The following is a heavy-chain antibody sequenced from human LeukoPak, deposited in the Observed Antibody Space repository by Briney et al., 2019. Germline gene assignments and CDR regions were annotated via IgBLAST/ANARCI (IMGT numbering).Heavy chain of an antibody. CDR1: GFTFSSYA. D-gene: IGHD6-13*01. CDR3: ARVDSSSWTYYYYYGMDV. J-gene: IGHJ6*02. CDR2: ISGSGGST. V-gene: IGHV3-23*01. Sequence: GGSLRLSCAASGFTFSSYAMSWVRQAPGKGLEWVSAISGSGGSTYYADSVKGRFTISRDNSKNTLYLQMNSLRAEDTAVYYCARVDSSSWTYYYYYGMDVWGQGTTVTVSS.